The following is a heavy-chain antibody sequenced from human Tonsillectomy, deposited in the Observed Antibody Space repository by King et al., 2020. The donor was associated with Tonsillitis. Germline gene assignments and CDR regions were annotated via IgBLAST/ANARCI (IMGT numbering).Heavy chain of an antibody. V-gene: IGHV3-30*18. CDR1: GFSFRTYD. D-gene: IGHD6-19*01. J-gene: IGHJ4*02. CDR2: LSYDAPSE. Sequence: VQLVESVGGVVQPGKSLRLSCAASGFSFRTYDMIWCRQAPGQGLEWVAILSYDAPSEDFADSVKGRFATSRDNSKNRLYLQMNSLRPEDTAVYYCAKRSSNVWYHFDFWGRGAQVTVSS. CDR3: AKRSSNVWYHFDF.